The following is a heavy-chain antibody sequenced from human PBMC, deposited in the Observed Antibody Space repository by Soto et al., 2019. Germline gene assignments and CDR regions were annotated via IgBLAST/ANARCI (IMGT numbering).Heavy chain of an antibody. CDR3: ARHWIAGSSIP. V-gene: IGHV4-39*01. Sequence: SDALSLTFSVSGDSISSSSQYWGWIRQRPGKGLEWIGRIHYSGTPYYNPSLNSRVNIFDDTSKNQLSLKLSSVTAADTAVYYCARHWIAGSSIPWGQGTLVTVSS. J-gene: IGHJ5*02. CDR1: GDSISSSSQY. D-gene: IGHD2-21*01. CDR2: IHYSGTP.